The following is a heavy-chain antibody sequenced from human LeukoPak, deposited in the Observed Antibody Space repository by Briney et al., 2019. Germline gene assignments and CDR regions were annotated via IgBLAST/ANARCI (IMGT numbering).Heavy chain of an antibody. D-gene: IGHD2-2*01. V-gene: IGHV3-9*01. Sequence: PGRSLRLSCAASGFTFDDYAMHWVRRAPGKGLEWVSGISWNSGSIGYADSVKGRFTISRDNAKNSLYLQMNSLRAEDTALYYCAKGYCSSTSCWGWFDPWGQGTLVTVSS. CDR1: GFTFDDYA. J-gene: IGHJ5*02. CDR3: AKGYCSSTSCWGWFDP. CDR2: ISWNSGSI.